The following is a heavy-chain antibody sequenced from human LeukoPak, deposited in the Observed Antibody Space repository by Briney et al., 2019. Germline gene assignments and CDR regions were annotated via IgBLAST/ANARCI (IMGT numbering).Heavy chain of an antibody. CDR1: GFTFSSYG. CDR3: AKEFGYGSGSYYPDNWFDP. V-gene: IGHV3-23*01. D-gene: IGHD3-10*01. Sequence: GGTLRLSCAASGFTFSSYGMSWVRQAPGKGLEWVSAISGSGGSTYYADSVKGRFTISRDNSKNTLYLQMNSLRAEDTAVYYCAKEFGYGSGSYYPDNWFDPWGQGTLVTVSS. CDR2: ISGSGGST. J-gene: IGHJ5*02.